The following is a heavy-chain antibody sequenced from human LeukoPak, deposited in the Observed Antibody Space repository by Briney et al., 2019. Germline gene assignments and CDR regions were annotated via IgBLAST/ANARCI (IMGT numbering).Heavy chain of an antibody. CDR3: AKRAMVRGVAPYDAFDI. Sequence: GSLRLSCAASGFTFSSYWMSWVRQAPGKGLEWVSTISGSGITIYYADSVKGRVTISRDTSKNTLYLQMHSLRAEDTAVYYCAKRAMVRGVAPYDAFDIWGQGTMVTVSS. CDR2: ISGSGITI. V-gene: IGHV3-23*01. D-gene: IGHD3-10*01. J-gene: IGHJ3*02. CDR1: GFTFSSYW.